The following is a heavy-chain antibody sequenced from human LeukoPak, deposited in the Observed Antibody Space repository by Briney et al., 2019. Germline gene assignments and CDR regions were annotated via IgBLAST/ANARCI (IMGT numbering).Heavy chain of an antibody. D-gene: IGHD2-15*01. V-gene: IGHV3-48*04. CDR3: VRDRGGSYSAIDY. CDR1: GFTFSSYS. Sequence: GSLRLSCAASGFTFSSYSLNWVRQAPGKGLEWVSFISSSSITIYYADSVKGRFTISRDNAEKSLYLQMNSLRAEDTAVYYCVRDRGGSYSAIDYWGQGTLVTVSS. CDR2: ISSSSITI. J-gene: IGHJ4*02.